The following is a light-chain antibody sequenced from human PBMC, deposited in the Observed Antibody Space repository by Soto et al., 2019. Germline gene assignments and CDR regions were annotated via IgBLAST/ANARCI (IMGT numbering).Light chain of an antibody. Sequence: IPMTQSPSSLSASVGDRVTITCQASQDITNYLIWYQQKPGKAPKLLIYDASSLGTGVSSRFRGSGSGTTFTLTISSLQPEDIATYYCQQFDSVPCTFGQGTKLEIK. J-gene: IGKJ2*02. CDR1: QDITNY. V-gene: IGKV1-33*01. CDR2: DAS. CDR3: QQFDSVPCT.